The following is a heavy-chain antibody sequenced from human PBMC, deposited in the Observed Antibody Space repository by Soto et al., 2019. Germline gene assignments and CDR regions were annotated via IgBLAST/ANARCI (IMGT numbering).Heavy chain of an antibody. CDR2: ISWNSDSI. CDR1: GFIFDDFA. D-gene: IGHD3-3*01. V-gene: IGHV3-9*01. J-gene: IGHJ4*02. CDR3: TKVGGLYDFWSGPLHFDL. Sequence: EAQLVESGGGLVQPGMSLRLSCAGSGFIFDDFAIHWVRQAPGKGLEWVSGISWNSDSIGYADSVKGRFTISRDNAKNSLYLQMNSLRVEDTAVYYCTKVGGLYDFWSGPLHFDLWGQGTLVTVSS.